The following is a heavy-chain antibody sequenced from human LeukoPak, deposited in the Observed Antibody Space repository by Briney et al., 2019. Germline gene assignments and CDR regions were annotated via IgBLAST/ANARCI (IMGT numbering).Heavy chain of an antibody. V-gene: IGHV1-2*02. Sequence: ASVKVSCKASGYTFTGYYMHWVRQAPGQGLEWVGWINPNSGGTNYAQKFQGRVTMTRDTSISTAYMELSRLRSDDTAVYYCARLPVDTAILSLYDSSGPIDYWGQGTLVTVSS. CDR1: GYTFTGYY. D-gene: IGHD3-22*01. CDR3: ARLPVDTAILSLYDSSGPIDY. CDR2: INPNSGGT. J-gene: IGHJ4*02.